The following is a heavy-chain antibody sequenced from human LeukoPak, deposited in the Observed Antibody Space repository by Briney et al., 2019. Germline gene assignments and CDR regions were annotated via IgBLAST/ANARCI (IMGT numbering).Heavy chain of an antibody. CDR1: GSTISSNY. J-gene: IGHJ4*02. V-gene: IGHV3-66*01. CDR3: ARCAYGLTGSYGRSIHFDY. D-gene: IGHD3-9*01. CDR2: IYSGDST. Sequence: GGSLRLSCAASGSTISSNYMTWVRQAPGKGLEWVSVIYSGDSTHYADSVKGRFTVSRDTSRTTLYLQMNSLRAEDTAVYYCARCAYGLTGSYGRSIHFDYWGQGTLVTVSS.